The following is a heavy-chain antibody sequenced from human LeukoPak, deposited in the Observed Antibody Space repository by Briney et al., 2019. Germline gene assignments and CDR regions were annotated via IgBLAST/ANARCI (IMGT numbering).Heavy chain of an antibody. V-gene: IGHV3-30*04. D-gene: IGHD3-10*01. CDR2: ISYDGSNK. J-gene: IGHJ4*02. Sequence: GGSLRHSCAASGFTFSSYAMHWVRQAPGKGLEWVAVISYDGSNKYYADSVKGRFTISRDNSKNTLYLQMNSLRAEDTAVYYCARSLMGEGFDYWGQGTLVTVSS. CDR1: GFTFSSYA. CDR3: ARSLMGEGFDY.